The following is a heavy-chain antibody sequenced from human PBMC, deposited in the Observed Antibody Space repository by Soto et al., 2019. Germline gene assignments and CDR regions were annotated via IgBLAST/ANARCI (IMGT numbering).Heavy chain of an antibody. V-gene: IGHV4-59*08. CDR1: DDSSSSYK. D-gene: IGHD3-10*01. J-gene: IGHJ6*02. CDR3: VRQGFGRLHGLVDV. Sequence: QVQLQESGPGLVKPSETLSLTCTVSDDSSSSYKWSWIRQPPGRRLEWIGYIDSSGGTSYNPAVRRRVTISVDTSTKQFALKLRAVTAAGTAVYYCVRQGFGRLHGLVDVWGQGTTVTVSS. CDR2: IDSSGGT.